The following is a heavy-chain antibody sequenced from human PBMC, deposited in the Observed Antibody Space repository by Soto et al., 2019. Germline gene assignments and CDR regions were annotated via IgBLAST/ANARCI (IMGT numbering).Heavy chain of an antibody. Sequence: PWGSLRLSCAASGFTFSSYAMSWVRQAPGKGLEWVSAISGSGGSTYYADSVKGRFTISRDNSKNTLYLQMNSLRAEDTAVYYCAKAKRITMIVVVLYFDYWGQGTLVTVSS. J-gene: IGHJ4*02. D-gene: IGHD3-22*01. CDR1: GFTFSSYA. CDR3: AKAKRITMIVVVLYFDY. CDR2: ISGSGGST. V-gene: IGHV3-23*01.